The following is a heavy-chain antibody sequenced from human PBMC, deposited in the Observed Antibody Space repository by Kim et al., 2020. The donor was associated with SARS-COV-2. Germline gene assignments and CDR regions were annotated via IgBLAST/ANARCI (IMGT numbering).Heavy chain of an antibody. V-gene: IGHV3-53*04. CDR1: GFTVSSNY. Sequence: GGSLRLSCAASGFTVSSNYMSWVRQAPGKGLEWVSVIYSGGSTYYADSVKGRFTISRHNSKNTLYLQMNSLRAEDTAVYYCAREGITMVRGVISYGMDVWGQGTTVTVSS. J-gene: IGHJ6*02. CDR3: AREGITMVRGVISYGMDV. CDR2: IYSGGST. D-gene: IGHD3-10*01.